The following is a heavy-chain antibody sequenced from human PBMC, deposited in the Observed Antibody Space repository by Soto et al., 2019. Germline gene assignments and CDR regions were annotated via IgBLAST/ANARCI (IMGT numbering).Heavy chain of an antibody. D-gene: IGHD2-8*01. CDR3: AITPGGSHHALYFMDV. J-gene: IGHJ6*02. CDR2: IIPVSGTP. V-gene: IGHV1-69*01. CDR1: GGSFSDFA. Sequence: QVQLEQSGAEVRKPGSSVKVSCKSSGGSFSDFAISWVRQAPGKGLEWMGGIIPVSGTPNYAQRFQGRVLITADVPTNTAYLDLPSLTYEDTAVYYCAITPGGSHHALYFMDVWGQGTTVSVSS.